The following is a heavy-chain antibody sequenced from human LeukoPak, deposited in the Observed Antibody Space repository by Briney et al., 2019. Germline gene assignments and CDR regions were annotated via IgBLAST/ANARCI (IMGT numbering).Heavy chain of an antibody. D-gene: IGHD3-22*01. CDR3: ARQRRAPRLNYYDSSGYYFDY. Sequence: SETLSLTCTVSGGSISSSSYYWGWIRQPPGKGLEWIGSIYYSGSTYYNPSLKSRVTISVDTSKNQFSLKLSSVTAADTAVYYCARQRRAPRLNYYDSSGYYFDYWGQGTLVAVSS. CDR1: GGSISSSSYY. J-gene: IGHJ4*02. CDR2: IYYSGST. V-gene: IGHV4-39*01.